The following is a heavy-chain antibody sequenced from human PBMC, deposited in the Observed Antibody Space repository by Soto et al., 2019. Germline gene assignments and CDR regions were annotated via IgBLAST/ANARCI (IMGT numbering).Heavy chain of an antibody. V-gene: IGHV4-30-2*01. CDR3: ARVPDR. Sequence: QLQLQESGSGLVKPSQTLSLTCAVSGGSISSGGYSWSWIRQPPGKGLEWIGYISHSGRTYSNPALQSRVTIPVDRSKNQSSLKLSSVTAADTAVYYCARVPDRWGQGTLVTVSS. J-gene: IGHJ5*02. CDR1: GGSISSGGYS. D-gene: IGHD2-2*01. CDR2: ISHSGRT.